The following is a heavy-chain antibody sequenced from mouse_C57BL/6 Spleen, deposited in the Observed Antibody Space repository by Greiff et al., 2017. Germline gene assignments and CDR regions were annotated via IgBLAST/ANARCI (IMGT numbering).Heavy chain of an antibody. D-gene: IGHD1-1*01. CDR3: ARERDYYGSRRYFDV. CDR1: GYTFTSYW. Sequence: VQLQQPGAELVKPGASVKMSCKASGYTFTSYWITWVKQRPGQGLEWIGEIYPGSGSTNYNEKFKSKATLTVDTSSSTAYMQLSSLTSEDSAVYYCARERDYYGSRRYFDVWGTGTTVTVSS. J-gene: IGHJ1*03. CDR2: IYPGSGST. V-gene: IGHV1-55*01.